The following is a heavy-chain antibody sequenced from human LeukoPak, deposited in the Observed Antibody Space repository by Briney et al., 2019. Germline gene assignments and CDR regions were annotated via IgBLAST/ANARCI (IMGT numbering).Heavy chain of an antibody. CDR2: INPNSGGT. CDR1: GYTFTGYY. D-gene: IGHD1-26*01. J-gene: IGHJ4*02. CDR3: ARDRYYSGSSSDY. V-gene: IGHV1-2*02. Sequence: GASVKVSCKASGYTFTGYYMHWVRQAPGQGLEWMGWINPNSGGTNYAQKFQGRVTMTRDTSISTAYMELSRLRSDDTAVYYCARDRYYSGSSSDYWGQGTLVTVSS.